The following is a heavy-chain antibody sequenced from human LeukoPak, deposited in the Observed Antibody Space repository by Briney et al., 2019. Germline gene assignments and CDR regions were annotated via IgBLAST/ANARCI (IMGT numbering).Heavy chain of an antibody. CDR3: AKDDRPYSSSFRFQH. CDR2: IRYDGSNK. V-gene: IGHV3-30*02. CDR1: GFTFSSYG. J-gene: IGHJ1*01. D-gene: IGHD6-6*01. Sequence: GGSLRLSCAASGFTFSSYGMHWVRQAPGKGLEWVAFIRYDGSNKYYADSVKGRFTISRDNSKNTLYLQMNSLRAEDTAVYYCAKDDRPYSSSFRFQHWGQGTLVTVSS.